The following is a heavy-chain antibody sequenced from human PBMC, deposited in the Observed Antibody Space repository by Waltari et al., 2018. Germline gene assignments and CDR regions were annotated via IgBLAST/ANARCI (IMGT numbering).Heavy chain of an antibody. D-gene: IGHD6-19*01. Sequence: EVQLVESGGDLVQPGGSLRLSCAASGFTFSLFWMTWLRQVPGKGLEWVANINDDGSAEFYVDSGRGRFSISRDRDKNTLSLQRNSLEVDDTAIYYCVRGSRGWSGIDYWGRGALVIVSS. V-gene: IGHV3-7*04. CDR3: VRGSRGWSGIDY. J-gene: IGHJ4*02. CDR2: INDDGSAE. CDR1: GFTFSLFW.